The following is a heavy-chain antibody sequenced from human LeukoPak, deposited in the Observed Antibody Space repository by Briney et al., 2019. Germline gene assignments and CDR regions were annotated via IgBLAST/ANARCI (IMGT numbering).Heavy chain of an antibody. Sequence: PGGSLRLSCAASGFTFINAWMAWVRQAPGKGLEWVGRIEAKAHGGTIEYAAPVKGRFTISRDDSKNTLYLQVNSLKTEDTAVYYCTTDGVGVEGATYDNWGQGTLVSVSS. CDR2: IEAKAHGGTI. J-gene: IGHJ4*02. CDR1: GFTFINAW. CDR3: TTDGVGVEGATYDN. V-gene: IGHV3-15*04. D-gene: IGHD1-26*01.